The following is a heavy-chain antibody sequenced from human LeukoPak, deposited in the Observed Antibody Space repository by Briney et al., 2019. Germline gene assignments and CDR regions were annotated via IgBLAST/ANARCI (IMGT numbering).Heavy chain of an antibody. D-gene: IGHD3-10*01. CDR3: AKGSLLWFGELLTNRNWFDP. V-gene: IGHV3-23*01. CDR2: ISGSGGST. J-gene: IGHJ5*02. Sequence: GGSLRLSCAASGFTFSSYAMSWVRQAPGKGLEWVSAISGSGGSTYYADSVKGRFTISRDNSKNTLYPQMNSLRAEDTAVYYCAKGSLLWFGELLTNRNWFDPWGQGTLVTVSS. CDR1: GFTFSSYA.